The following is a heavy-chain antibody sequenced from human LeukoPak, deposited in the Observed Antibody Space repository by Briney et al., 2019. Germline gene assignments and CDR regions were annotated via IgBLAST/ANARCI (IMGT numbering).Heavy chain of an antibody. Sequence: SETLSLTCTVSGGSISSSSYYWGWIRQPPGKGLEWIGSIYYSGSTYYDPSLKSRVTISVDTSKNQFSLKLSSVTAADTAVYYCASVYHGSGSYYPDYWGQGTLVTVSS. CDR1: GGSISSSSYY. CDR3: ASVYHGSGSYYPDY. V-gene: IGHV4-39*01. J-gene: IGHJ4*02. CDR2: IYYSGST. D-gene: IGHD3-10*01.